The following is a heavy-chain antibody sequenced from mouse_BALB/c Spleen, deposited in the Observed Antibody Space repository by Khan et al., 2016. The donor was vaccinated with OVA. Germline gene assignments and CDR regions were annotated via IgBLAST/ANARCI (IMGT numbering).Heavy chain of an antibody. CDR3: AREGAYYRSDSWFAY. J-gene: IGHJ3*01. D-gene: IGHD2-14*01. CDR2: INPSNSYT. V-gene: IGHV1-4*01. Sequence: VQLQESGAELARPGASVKMSCKASGYTFTSSTMHWIKQRPGQGLEWIGYINPSNSYTNYNQKFKDTATLTADKSSSTAYMQLSSLTSEDSAVYYCAREGAYYRSDSWFAYWGQGTLVTVSA. CDR1: GYTFTSST.